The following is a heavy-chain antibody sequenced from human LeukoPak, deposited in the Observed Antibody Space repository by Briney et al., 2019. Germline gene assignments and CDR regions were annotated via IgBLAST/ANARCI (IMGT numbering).Heavy chain of an antibody. D-gene: IGHD6-19*01. J-gene: IGHJ5*02. CDR3: ARGGGVRTGSGWRPGNWFDP. V-gene: IGHV4-59*01. Sequence: SETLSLTCTVSSASISTYYWSWIRQPPGKGLEWIGYIYHSGTSNYNPSLKSRVTMSVDTSKNQFSLKLSSVTAADTAVYYCARGGGVRTGSGWRPGNWFDPWGQGTLVIVSS. CDR2: IYHSGTS. CDR1: SASISTYY.